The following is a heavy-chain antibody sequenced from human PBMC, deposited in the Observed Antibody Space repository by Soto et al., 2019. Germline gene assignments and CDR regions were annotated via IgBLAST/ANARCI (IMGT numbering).Heavy chain of an antibody. CDR3: AKPNIIVVPSATFDS. Sequence: LRLSCAASGFTFSSYAMSWVRQAPGKGLEWVSAIGGSGSAPSYADSVKGRFTISRDNSKNTLYLQMNSLRAEDTAVYYCAKPNIIVVPSATFDSWGQGTLVTVSS. CDR2: IGGSGSAP. CDR1: GFTFSSYA. D-gene: IGHD2-2*01. J-gene: IGHJ4*02. V-gene: IGHV3-23*01.